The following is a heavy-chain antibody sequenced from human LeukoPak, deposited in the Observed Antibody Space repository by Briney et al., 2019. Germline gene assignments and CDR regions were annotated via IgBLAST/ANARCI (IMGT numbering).Heavy chain of an antibody. CDR1: GFTFSSFG. CDR3: AKTRVYARSVFDY. D-gene: IGHD2-8*01. Sequence: GGSLRLSCAASGFTFSSFGMHWVRQAPGKGLEWVSVIYSGGSTYYADSVKGRFTISRDNSKNTLYLQMNSLRAEDTAVYYCAKTRVYARSVFDYWGQGTLVTVSS. CDR2: IYSGGST. J-gene: IGHJ4*02. V-gene: IGHV3-NL1*01.